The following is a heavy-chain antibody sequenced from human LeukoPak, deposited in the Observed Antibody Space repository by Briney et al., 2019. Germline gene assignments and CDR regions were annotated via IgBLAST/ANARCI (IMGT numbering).Heavy chain of an antibody. Sequence: GGSLRLSCAASTFTFSSYDMNWVRQAPGKGLEWVSSISSSGNYIYYADSVKGRFTISRDNAKNSLYLQMNSLRAEDTAVYYCARGFTAMVSDYWGQGTLVTVSS. D-gene: IGHD5-18*01. V-gene: IGHV3-21*01. J-gene: IGHJ4*02. CDR1: TFTFSSYD. CDR3: ARGFTAMVSDY. CDR2: ISSSGNYI.